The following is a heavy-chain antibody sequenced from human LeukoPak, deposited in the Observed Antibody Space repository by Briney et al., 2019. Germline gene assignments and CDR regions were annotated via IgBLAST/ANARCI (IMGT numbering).Heavy chain of an antibody. CDR2: IWYDGSNR. V-gene: IGHV3-33*08. CDR3: ARGYGDYLPFDY. CDR1: GFTFSSYA. D-gene: IGHD4-17*01. J-gene: IGHJ4*02. Sequence: GGSLRLSCAVFGFTFSSYAMHWVRQAPGKGLEWVAVIWYDGSNRYYADSVKGRFTISRDNSKNTLYLQMNSLRAEDTAVYYCARGYGDYLPFDYWGQGTLVTVSS.